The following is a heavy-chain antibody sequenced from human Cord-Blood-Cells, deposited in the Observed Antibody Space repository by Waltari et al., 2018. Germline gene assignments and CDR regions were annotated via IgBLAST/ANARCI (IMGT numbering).Heavy chain of an antibody. CDR3: ARGIEGVFDY. V-gene: IGHV4-34*01. D-gene: IGHD3-16*01. J-gene: IGHJ4*02. CDR1: GGSFSGYY. CDR2: INHSGST. Sequence: QVQLQQWGAGLLKPSETLSLTCAVYGGSFSGYYCRWIRQPPGKGLEWIGEINHSGSTNYNPSLKSRVTISVDTSKNQFSLKLSSVTAADTAVYYCARGIEGVFDYWGQGTLVTVSS.